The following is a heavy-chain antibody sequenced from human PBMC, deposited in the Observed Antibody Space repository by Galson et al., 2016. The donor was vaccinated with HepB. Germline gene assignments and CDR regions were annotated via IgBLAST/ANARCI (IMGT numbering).Heavy chain of an antibody. CDR2: INVGNGNT. J-gene: IGHJ1*01. D-gene: IGHD2-2*02. Sequence: SVKVSCKASGYNFTTYAMHWVRQAPGQRPEWMGWINVGNGNTKYSQNFQGRVTVTRERSASTTYMELSSLRSEDTAVYYCASRFYCDTANCYTLLYFQHWGQGTLVTVSS. V-gene: IGHV1-3*01. CDR1: GYNFTTYA. CDR3: ASRFYCDTANCYTLLYFQH.